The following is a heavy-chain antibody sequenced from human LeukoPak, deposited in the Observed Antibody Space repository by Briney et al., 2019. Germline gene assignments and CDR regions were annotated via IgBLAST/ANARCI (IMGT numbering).Heavy chain of an antibody. CDR3: ARDRAVAGPNDAFDI. CDR2: IYSGGST. V-gene: IGHV3-66*01. Sequence: GGSLRLSCAASGFTFSSYSMNWVRQAPGKGLEWVSVIYSGGSTYYADSVKGRFTISRDNSKNTLYLQMNSLRAEDTAVYYCARDRAVAGPNDAFDIWGQGTMVTVSS. D-gene: IGHD6-19*01. CDR1: GFTFSSYS. J-gene: IGHJ3*02.